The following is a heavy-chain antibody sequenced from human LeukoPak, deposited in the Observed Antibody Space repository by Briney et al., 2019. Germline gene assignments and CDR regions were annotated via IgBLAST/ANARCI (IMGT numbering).Heavy chain of an antibody. V-gene: IGHV4-59*01. CDR2: IHDSGGS. CDR1: GGPTSDYY. D-gene: IGHD1-1*01. Sequence: AESLSLTCTVSGGPTSDYYWSWIRQPPGKGLEWIGYIHDSGGSDYNPSLKSRVSISVDTSKNQLSLKLSSVTAADTAVYYCARAHTNNWHVDYWGQGTLVSVST. CDR3: ARAHTNNWHVDY. J-gene: IGHJ4*02.